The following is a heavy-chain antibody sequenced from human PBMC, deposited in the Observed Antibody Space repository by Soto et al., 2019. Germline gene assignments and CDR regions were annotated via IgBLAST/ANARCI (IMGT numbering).Heavy chain of an antibody. CDR2: IRSKANNYAT. CDR3: RRSRVGDTPIDY. CDR1: GFTFSESA. J-gene: IGHJ4*02. Sequence: EVQMVESGGGLVQPGGSLTLSCAASGFTFSESAIHWVRQASGKGLEWVGHIRSKANNYATAYAASVQGRFTISRDDSKTTASLQMSSLKTEDTAVYSCRRSRVGDTPIDYWGQGTLVTVSS. V-gene: IGHV3-73*02. D-gene: IGHD2-15*01.